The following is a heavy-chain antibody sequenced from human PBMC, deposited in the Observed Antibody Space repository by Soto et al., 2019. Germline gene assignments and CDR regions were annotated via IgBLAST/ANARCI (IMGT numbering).Heavy chain of an antibody. CDR3: ARHSPTVVVRRVVYYYYYGMDV. CDR2: IYPGDSDT. Sequence: XESLKLSWKCSGNSFTSYLSGLVRPMPGKGLEWMGIIYPGDSDTRYSPSFQGQVTISADKSISTAYLQWSSLKASDTAMYYCARHSPTVVVRRVVYYYYYGMDVWGQGTTVTVSS. V-gene: IGHV5-51*01. CDR1: GNSFTSYL. D-gene: IGHD3-10*01. J-gene: IGHJ6*02.